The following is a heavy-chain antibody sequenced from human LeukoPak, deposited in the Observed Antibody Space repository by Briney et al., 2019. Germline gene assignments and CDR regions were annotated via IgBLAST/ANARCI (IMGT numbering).Heavy chain of an antibody. D-gene: IGHD3-22*01. Sequence: PGGSLGLSCSASGFTFGNYAMHWVRQAPGKGLEYVSTISNNVGSTYYADSVKGRFTISRDNSKNTLYLQVRSLRIEDTAVYYCVKAALQYYYDTSGSFDYWGQGTLVTVSS. CDR3: VKAALQYYYDTSGSFDY. CDR1: GFTFGNYA. J-gene: IGHJ4*02. V-gene: IGHV3-64D*09. CDR2: ISNNVGST.